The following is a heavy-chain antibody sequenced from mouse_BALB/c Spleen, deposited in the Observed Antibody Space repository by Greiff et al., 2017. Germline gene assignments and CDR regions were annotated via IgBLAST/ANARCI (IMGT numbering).Heavy chain of an antibody. CDR2: IDPANGNT. D-gene: IGHD3-1*01. Sequence: EVKLQESGAELVKPGASVKLSCTASGFNIKDTYMHWVKQRPEQGLEWIGRIDPANGNTKYDPKFQGKATITADTSSNTAYLQLSSLTSEDTAVYYCARSLGSSGSAWFAYWGQGTLVTVSA. CDR3: ARSLGSSGSAWFAY. CDR1: GFNIKDTY. J-gene: IGHJ3*01. V-gene: IGHV14-3*02.